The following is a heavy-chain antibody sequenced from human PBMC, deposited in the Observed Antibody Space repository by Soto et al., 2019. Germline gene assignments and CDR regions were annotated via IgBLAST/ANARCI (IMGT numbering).Heavy chain of an antibody. J-gene: IGHJ4*02. V-gene: IGHV4-59*01. Sequence: QVQLQESGPGLVKPSETLSLTCTVSGASISSYYWSWIRQPPGKGLEWLGYVYYSGSTNYNPALKSRVTISVDTSKYQFSLKLSSVTAADTAMYYCARDTTPSLWGQGTLVTVSS. CDR3: ARDTTPSL. CDR2: VYYSGST. D-gene: IGHD1-1*01. CDR1: GASISSYY.